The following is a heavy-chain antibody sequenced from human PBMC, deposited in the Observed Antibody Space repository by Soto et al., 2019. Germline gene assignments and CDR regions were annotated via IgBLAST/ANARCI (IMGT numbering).Heavy chain of an antibody. CDR1: GSIFSSYG. D-gene: IGHD3-22*01. V-gene: IGHV3-30*18. Sequence: QPGGSLRLSCAASGSIFSSYGMHWVRQAPGKGLERVAVTSFDGRNNNYADSVRGRFTISRDNFKNTLYLQMNSLRAEDTAVYYCAKDTYYHDSSGFYVFDYWGQGTPVTVSS. J-gene: IGHJ4*02. CDR3: AKDTYYHDSSGFYVFDY. CDR2: TSFDGRNN.